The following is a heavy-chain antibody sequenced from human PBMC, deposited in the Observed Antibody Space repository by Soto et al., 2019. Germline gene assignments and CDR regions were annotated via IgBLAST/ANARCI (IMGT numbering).Heavy chain of an antibody. CDR1: GATFTSYG. Sequence: QVQLVQSGAEVKEPGASVKVSCKASGATFTSYGFNWVRQAPGQGLEWMGWISGYNGDTHYAQNFQVRVTMTIDTSTNTAYMELRSLRSDDTAVYYCARGTIFGLVSFDYWGQGTLVTVSS. CDR3: ARGTIFGLVSFDY. CDR2: ISGYNGDT. V-gene: IGHV1-18*01. J-gene: IGHJ4*02. D-gene: IGHD3-3*02.